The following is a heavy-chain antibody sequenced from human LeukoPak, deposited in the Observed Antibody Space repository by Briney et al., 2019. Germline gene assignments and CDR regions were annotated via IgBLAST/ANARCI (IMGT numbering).Heavy chain of an antibody. CDR2: INHSGST. J-gene: IGHJ4*02. CDR1: GFTFSSYA. Sequence: GSLRLSCAASGFTFSSYAMSWIRQPPGKGLEWIGEINHSGSTNYNPSLKSRVTISVDTSKNQFSLKLSSVTAADTAVYYCARGLRYYDFWSGYYFDYWGQGTLVTVSS. V-gene: IGHV4-34*01. CDR3: ARGLRYYDFWSGYYFDY. D-gene: IGHD3-3*01.